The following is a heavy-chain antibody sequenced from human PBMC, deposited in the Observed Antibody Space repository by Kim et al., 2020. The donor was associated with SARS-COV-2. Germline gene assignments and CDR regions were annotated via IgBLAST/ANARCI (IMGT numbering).Heavy chain of an antibody. Sequence: SETLSLTCTVSGGSISSYYWSWIRQPPGKGLEWIGYIYYSGSTNYNPSLKSRVTISVDTSKNQFSLKLSSVTAADTAVYYCAREERDILTGYNYYYGMDGWGHGTTVTVS. CDR2: IYYSGST. D-gene: IGHD3-9*01. CDR3: AREERDILTGYNYYYGMDG. J-gene: IGHJ6*02. V-gene: IGHV4-59*01. CDR1: GGSISSYY.